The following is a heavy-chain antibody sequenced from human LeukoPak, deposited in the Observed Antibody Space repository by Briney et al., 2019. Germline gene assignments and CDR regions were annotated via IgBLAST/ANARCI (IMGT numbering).Heavy chain of an antibody. D-gene: IGHD2-2*01. Sequence: GGSLRLSCAASRFPFSSYNMNWVRQAPGKGLEWVSSISSGPTYIYYADSVKGRFTISRDNSKNSLYLRMNSLRAEDTAVYYCARDQTYCSSPSCYSDYWGQGTLVTVSS. CDR2: ISSGPTYI. J-gene: IGHJ4*02. V-gene: IGHV3-21*01. CDR3: ARDQTYCSSPSCYSDY. CDR1: RFPFSSYN.